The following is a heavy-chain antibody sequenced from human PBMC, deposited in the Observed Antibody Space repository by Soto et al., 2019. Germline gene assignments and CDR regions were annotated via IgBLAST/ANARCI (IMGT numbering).Heavy chain of an antibody. V-gene: IGHV4-59*08. CDR2: EYSGTS. CDR3: AKYTAGGGGRGY. CDR1: GASISRDH. D-gene: IGHD3-16*01. J-gene: IGHJ4*02. Sequence: QVQLQESGPGLVKPSETLSLTCTVSGASISRDHWNWIRQPPGKGLEWIGEYSGTSNYNPSLRSRVTISVDTSNNQFSWKLSPVTAADTAVYYCAKYTAGGGGRGYWGQGTLVTVSS.